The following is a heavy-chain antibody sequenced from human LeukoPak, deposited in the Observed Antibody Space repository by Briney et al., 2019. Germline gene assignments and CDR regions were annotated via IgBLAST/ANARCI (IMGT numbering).Heavy chain of an antibody. D-gene: IGHD3-16*01. Sequence: GGSLRLSCAASGFSFSTTWMTWVRQTPGKGLELVANINIDGSQRYHADSVEGRFTISRDNVKNTLYLQMSSLRVEDTAVYYCARDPGWGALDYWGQGALVIVSP. CDR1: GFSFSTTW. CDR3: ARDPGWGALDY. J-gene: IGHJ4*02. CDR2: INIDGSQR. V-gene: IGHV3-7*03.